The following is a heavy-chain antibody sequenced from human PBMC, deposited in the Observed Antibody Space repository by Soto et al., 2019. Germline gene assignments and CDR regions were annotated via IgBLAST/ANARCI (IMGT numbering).Heavy chain of an antibody. CDR2: IYYSGST. D-gene: IGHD3-3*01. CDR3: ARAQNFWSGYYDRPFDY. Sequence: PSQTLCVTWTVSGGSVGGGGDYWSWNRQPPGKGLEWIGYIYYSGSTNYNPSLKSRVTISVDTSKNQFSLKLSSVTAADTAVYYCARAQNFWSGYYDRPFDYWGQGTLVTVSS. V-gene: IGHV4-61*08. J-gene: IGHJ4*02. CDR1: GGSVGGGGDY.